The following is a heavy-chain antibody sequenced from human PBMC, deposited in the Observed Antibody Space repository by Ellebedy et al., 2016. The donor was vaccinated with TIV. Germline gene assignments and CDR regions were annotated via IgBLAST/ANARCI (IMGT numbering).Heavy chain of an antibody. D-gene: IGHD2/OR15-2a*01. CDR2: ISGSSSRI. V-gene: IGHV3-48*02. CDR1: GFTFNNYA. J-gene: IGHJ4*02. CDR3: FLRIRRGY. Sequence: GESLKISCAASGFTFNNYAMHWVRQAPGKGLEWVSYISGSSSRIYYADSVKGRFTISRDNAKNSLYLQMNSLRDEDTAVYYCFLRIRRGYWGQGTLVTVSS.